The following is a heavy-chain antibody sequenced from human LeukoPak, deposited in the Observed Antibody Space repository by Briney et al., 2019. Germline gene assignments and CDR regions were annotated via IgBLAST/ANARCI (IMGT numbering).Heavy chain of an antibody. J-gene: IGHJ4*02. V-gene: IGHV4-31*03. CDR2: IYYSGST. Sequence: SETLSLTCTVSGGSISSSSYYWVWIRQHPGKGLEWIGYIYYSGSTYYNPSLKSRVTISVDTSKNQFSLKLSSVTAADTAVYYCARGGSYSNYVGYWGQGTLVTVSS. CDR1: GGSISSSSYY. CDR3: ARGGSYSNYVGY. D-gene: IGHD1-26*01.